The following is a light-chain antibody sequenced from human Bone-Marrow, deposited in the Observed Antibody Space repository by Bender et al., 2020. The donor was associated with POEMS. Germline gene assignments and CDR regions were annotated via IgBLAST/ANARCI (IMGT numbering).Light chain of an antibody. CDR3: AVWDDSLNGWV. Sequence: SYELTQPPAVPVSPGQTASITCSGDTLGNKFTSWYQQKAGQSPVLVIYQDTRRPSGIPERFSGSNSGNTATLTISGTQALDEADYYCAVWDDSLNGWVFGGGTKLTVL. CDR1: TLGNKF. CDR2: QDT. V-gene: IGLV3-1*01. J-gene: IGLJ3*02.